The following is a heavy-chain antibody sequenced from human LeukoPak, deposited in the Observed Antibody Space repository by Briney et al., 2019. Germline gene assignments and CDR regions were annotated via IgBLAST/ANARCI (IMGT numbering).Heavy chain of an antibody. Sequence: GASVKVSCKASGYTFTSYAMHWVRRAPGQRLEWMGWINAGNGDTKCSQKFQGRVTIARDTSASTAYMELSSLRSEDTAVYYCARDRGGTGDFDYWGQGTLVTVSS. J-gene: IGHJ4*02. CDR1: GYTFTSYA. CDR3: ARDRGGTGDFDY. D-gene: IGHD1-1*01. V-gene: IGHV1-3*01. CDR2: INAGNGDT.